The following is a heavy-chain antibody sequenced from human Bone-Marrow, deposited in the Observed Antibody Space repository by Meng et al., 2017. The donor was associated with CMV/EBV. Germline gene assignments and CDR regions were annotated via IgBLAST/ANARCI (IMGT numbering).Heavy chain of an antibody. D-gene: IGHD3-3*01. CDR1: GYTFTSYD. V-gene: IGHV1-8*01. CDR2: MNPNSGNT. J-gene: IGHJ6*02. Sequence: ASVKVSCKASGYTFTSYDINWVRQATGQGLEWMGWMNPNSGNTGYAQKFQRRVTMTRNTSISTAYMELSSLRSEDTAVYYCAGSTYYDFWSGYYYYYYGMDVWGQGTTVTVSS. CDR3: AGSTYYDFWSGYYYYYYGMDV.